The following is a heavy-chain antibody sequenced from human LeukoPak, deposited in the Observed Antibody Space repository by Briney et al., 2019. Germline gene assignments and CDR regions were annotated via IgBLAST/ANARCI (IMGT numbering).Heavy chain of an antibody. V-gene: IGHV3-15*01. CDR2: IKSKTDGGTT. J-gene: IGHJ4*02. Sequence: GGSLRLSCAASGFTFSNAWMIWVRQAPGKGLEWVGRIKSKTDGGTTDYAAPVKGRFTISRDDSKNTLYLQMNSLKTEDTAVYYCTTDLSERYYFDYWGQGTLVTVSS. CDR1: GFTFSNAW. D-gene: IGHD5/OR15-5a*01. CDR3: TTDLSERYYFDY.